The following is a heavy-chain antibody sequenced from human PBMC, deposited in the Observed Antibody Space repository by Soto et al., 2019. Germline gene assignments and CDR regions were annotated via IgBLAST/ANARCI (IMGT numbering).Heavy chain of an antibody. CDR1: GFIFSSFW. Sequence: EVRLEEAGGGFVQPGGSLRVSCSGSGFIFSSFWMHWVRQGPGKGLEWVSRINGDGASLAYADSVKGRFSISRDNVKNTLHLQMNSLGADDMAVYFCAREGSLDLDVWGRGTTVTVSS. CDR3: AREGSLDLDV. D-gene: IGHD3-10*01. CDR2: INGDGASL. V-gene: IGHV3-74*03. J-gene: IGHJ6*02.